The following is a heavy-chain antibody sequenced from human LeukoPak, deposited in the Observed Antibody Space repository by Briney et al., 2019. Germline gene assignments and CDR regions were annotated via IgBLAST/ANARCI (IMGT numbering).Heavy chain of an antibody. CDR1: GGSISSSSYN. D-gene: IGHD3-22*01. Sequence: SETLSLTCTVSGGSISSSSYNWGWIRQPPGKGLECIGSMYYSGSTHYNPSLKSRVTISVDTSKNQFSLKLSSVTAADTAVYYCARGPSHYYDSSGRFDYWGQGTLVTVSS. V-gene: IGHV4-39*07. J-gene: IGHJ4*02. CDR3: ARGPSHYYDSSGRFDY. CDR2: MYYSGST.